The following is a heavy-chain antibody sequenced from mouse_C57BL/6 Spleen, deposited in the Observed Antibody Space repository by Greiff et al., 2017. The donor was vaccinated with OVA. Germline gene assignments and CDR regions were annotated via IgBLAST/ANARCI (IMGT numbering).Heavy chain of an antibody. V-gene: IGHV1-62-2*01. CDR1: GYTFTEYT. D-gene: IGHD2-4*01. CDR2: FYPGSGSI. CDR3: ARHEALYDYDGRGGYAMDY. Sequence: LVKPGASVKLSCKASGYTFTEYTIHWVKQRSGQGLEWIGWFYPGSGSIKYNEKFKDKATLTADKSSSTVYMELSRLTSEDSAVYFCARHEALYDYDGRGGYAMDYWGQGTSVTVSS. J-gene: IGHJ4*01.